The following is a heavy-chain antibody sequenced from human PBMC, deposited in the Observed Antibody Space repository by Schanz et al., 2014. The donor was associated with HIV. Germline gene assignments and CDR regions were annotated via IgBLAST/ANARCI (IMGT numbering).Heavy chain of an antibody. CDR3: TRDVLYYGGYYFDS. D-gene: IGHD1-26*01. CDR2: IKQDGGEK. J-gene: IGHJ4*02. V-gene: IGHV3-7*01. CDR1: GFTFSSYG. Sequence: VQLVESGGGVVQPGKSLRLSCAASGFTFSSYGMHWVRQAPGKGLEWVANIKQDGGEKHYVDSVKGRFTISRDNVKNSLYLQMNTVTAEDTAIYFCTRDVLYYGGYYFDSWGQGILVTVSS.